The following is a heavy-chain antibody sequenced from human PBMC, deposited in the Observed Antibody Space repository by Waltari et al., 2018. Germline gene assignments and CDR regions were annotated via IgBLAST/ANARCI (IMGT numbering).Heavy chain of an antibody. CDR1: GGTFNSFA. Sequence: QLVQSGAEVKKPGSSVIVSCKASGGTFNSFALSWVRQAPGQGLEWMGGIIPRLNTATYARKVQGRLTVTADESTSTAYMELNSLRSEDSALYYCATRIPSDHSGSFYYYGMDVWGQGTTVTVSS. CDR2: IIPRLNTA. D-gene: IGHD6-6*01. J-gene: IGHJ6*02. CDR3: ATRIPSDHSGSFYYYGMDV. V-gene: IGHV1-69*13.